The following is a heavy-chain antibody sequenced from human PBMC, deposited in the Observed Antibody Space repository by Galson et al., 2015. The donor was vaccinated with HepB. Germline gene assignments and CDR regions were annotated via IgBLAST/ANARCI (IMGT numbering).Heavy chain of an antibody. J-gene: IGHJ4*02. CDR3: ARDAQFGGFLPSSYFDN. D-gene: IGHD3-16*01. CDR1: GYTFSNYG. V-gene: IGHV1-18*01. CDR2: ISAYNGNT. Sequence: SVKVSCKASGYTFSNYGISWVRQAPGQGPECVGWISAYNGNTTYAQKLQGRVTMTTDTSTSTVYMELRSLRSDDTTVYYCARDAQFGGFLPSSYFDNWGQGTLVTVSS.